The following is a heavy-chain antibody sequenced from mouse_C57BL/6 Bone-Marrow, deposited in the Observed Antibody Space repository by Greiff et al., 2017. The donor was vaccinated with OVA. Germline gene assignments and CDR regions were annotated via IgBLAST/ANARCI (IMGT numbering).Heavy chain of an antibody. Sequence: QVQLQQSGAELVKPGASVKLSCKASGYTFTSYWMQWVKQRPGQGLEWIGEIDPSDSYTNYNHKFKGKAPLTVDTSSSTAYMQLSSLTSEDSAVYYCASYDYDGWFAYWGQGTLVTVSA. CDR3: ASYDYDGWFAY. CDR2: IDPSDSYT. D-gene: IGHD2-4*01. CDR1: GYTFTSYW. V-gene: IGHV1-50*01. J-gene: IGHJ3*01.